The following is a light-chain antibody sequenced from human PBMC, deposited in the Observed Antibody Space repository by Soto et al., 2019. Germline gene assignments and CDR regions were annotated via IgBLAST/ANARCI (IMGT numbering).Light chain of an antibody. Sequence: QSALTQPASVSGSPGQSITISCTGTSSDVGGYNYVSWYQQHPGKAPKLMIYDVSNRPSGVSNRFSGSKSGNTASLTISGLQAEDEADYYCSSYTSSNPVVFGGGTKLTVI. CDR2: DVS. CDR3: SSYTSSNPVV. J-gene: IGLJ2*01. V-gene: IGLV2-14*03. CDR1: SSDVGGYNY.